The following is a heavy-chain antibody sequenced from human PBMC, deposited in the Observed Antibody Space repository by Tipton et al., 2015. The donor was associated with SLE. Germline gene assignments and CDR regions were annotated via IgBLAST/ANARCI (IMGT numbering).Heavy chain of an antibody. D-gene: IGHD3-16*01. J-gene: IGHJ5*02. V-gene: IGHV3-48*03. CDR1: GFTFSTYS. CDR3: ARAGGGYWFDP. Sequence: SLRLSCAASGFTFSTYSMNWVRQAPGKGLEWVSYISTSGSIIYYADSVKGRFFISRDNAKNSLYLQMNSLRAEDTAVYYCARAGGGYWFDPWGQGTLVIVSS. CDR2: ISTSGSII.